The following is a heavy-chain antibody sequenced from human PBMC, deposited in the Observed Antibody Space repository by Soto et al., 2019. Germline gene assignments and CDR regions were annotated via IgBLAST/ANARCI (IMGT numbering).Heavy chain of an antibody. J-gene: IGHJ4*02. V-gene: IGHV3-23*01. CDR1: GFTFSSYA. D-gene: IGHD3-3*01. CDR2: ISGSGGST. Sequence: GGSLRLSCAASGFTFSSYAMSWVRQAPGKGLEWVSAISGSGGSTYYADSVKGRFTISRDNSKNTLYLQMNSLRAEDTAVYYCANGPDYDFWSGYYIGYWGQGTLVTVSS. CDR3: ANGPDYDFWSGYYIGY.